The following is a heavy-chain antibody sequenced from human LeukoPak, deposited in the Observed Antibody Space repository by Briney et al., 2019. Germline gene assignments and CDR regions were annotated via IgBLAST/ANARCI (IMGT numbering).Heavy chain of an antibody. CDR1: GGSFSGYY. CDR3: ARHNKYYYGSGSSGFDY. J-gene: IGHJ4*02. D-gene: IGHD3-10*01. Sequence: SETLSLTCAVYGGSFSGYYWSWIRQPPGKGLEWIGKINHSGSTNYNPSLKSRVTISVDTSKNQFSLKLSSVTAADTAVYYCARHNKYYYGSGSSGFDYWGQGTLVTVSS. CDR2: INHSGST. V-gene: IGHV4-34*01.